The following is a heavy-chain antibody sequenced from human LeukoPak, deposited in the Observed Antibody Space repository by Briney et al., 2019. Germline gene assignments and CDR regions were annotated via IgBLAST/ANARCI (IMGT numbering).Heavy chain of an antibody. V-gene: IGHV3-74*01. CDR2: INNDGSSI. Sequence: PGRSLRLSCAASGFTFSSYAMYWVRQAPGKGLVWVSRINNDGSSISYADSVKGRFTISRDNAKNTLYLQMNSLRAEDTAVYYCARLTYYDFWSGKGRGCFDYWGQGTLVTVSS. J-gene: IGHJ4*02. CDR1: GFTFSSYA. D-gene: IGHD3-3*01. CDR3: ARLTYYDFWSGKGRGCFDY.